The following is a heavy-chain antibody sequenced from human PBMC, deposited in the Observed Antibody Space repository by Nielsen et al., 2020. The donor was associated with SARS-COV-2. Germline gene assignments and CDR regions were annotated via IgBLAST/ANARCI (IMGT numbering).Heavy chain of an antibody. CDR3: AFHSSSWYDPPGGMDV. D-gene: IGHD6-13*01. CDR1: GFTFSSYG. J-gene: IGHJ6*02. CDR2: IWYDGRNK. Sequence: GGSLRLSCTASGFTFSSYGMHWVRQAPGKGLEWVAVIWYDGRNKYYSDYADSVKGRFTISRDNAKNSLYLQMNNLRGEDTAVYYCAFHSSSWYDPPGGMDVWGQGTTVTVSS. V-gene: IGHV3-33*01.